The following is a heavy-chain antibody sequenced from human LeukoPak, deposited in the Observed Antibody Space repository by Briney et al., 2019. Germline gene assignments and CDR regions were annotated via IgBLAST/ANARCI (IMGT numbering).Heavy chain of an antibody. CDR2: ISSSSSTI. CDR1: GFTFSTYD. Sequence: GGSLRLSCAASGFTFSTYDMNCVRHAPGRGLEWGSYISSSSSTISYADSVNGRFTISRDNAKNSLYLQMNSRRGEDTAVYYCARLRYYAIDVWGQRATVT. CDR3: ARLRYYAIDV. V-gene: IGHV3-48*01. J-gene: IGHJ6*02.